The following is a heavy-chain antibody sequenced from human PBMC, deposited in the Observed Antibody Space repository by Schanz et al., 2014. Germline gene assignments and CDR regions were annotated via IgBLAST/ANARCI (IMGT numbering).Heavy chain of an antibody. CDR3: AGAVATIRVDSFDI. V-gene: IGHV3-23*01. D-gene: IGHD5-12*01. CDR1: GFTFSTYA. J-gene: IGHJ3*02. CDR2: INGNGGIT. Sequence: EVQLLESGGALVQLGGSLRLSCSASGFTFSTYAMSWVRQAPGKGLEWVSAINGNGGITYYADPVKGRFTISRDNSKDTLYLQMSGLTPEDTAVYYCAGAVATIRVDSFDIWGQGTMVAVSS.